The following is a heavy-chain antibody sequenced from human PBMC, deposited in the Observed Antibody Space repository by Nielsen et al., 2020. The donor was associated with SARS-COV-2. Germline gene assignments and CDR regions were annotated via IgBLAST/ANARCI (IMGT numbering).Heavy chain of an antibody. CDR1: GFTFSSYG. D-gene: IGHD6-19*01. V-gene: IGHV3-74*01. J-gene: IGHJ5*02. Sequence: GGSLRLSCAASGFTFSSYGMHWVRQAPGKGLVWVSRINSDGSSTSYADSVKGRFTISRDNAKNTLYLQMNSLRAEDTAVYYCAREDSSGWYKWFDPWGQGTLVTVSS. CDR3: AREDSSGWYKWFDP. CDR2: INSDGSST.